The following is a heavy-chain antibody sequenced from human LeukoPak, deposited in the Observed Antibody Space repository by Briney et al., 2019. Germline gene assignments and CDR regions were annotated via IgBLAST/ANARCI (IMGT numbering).Heavy chain of an antibody. J-gene: IGHJ4*02. CDR1: GFTFSSYA. CDR3: AKGRPTYYYDSSRYGFDY. CDR2: ISGSGGST. V-gene: IGHV3-23*01. D-gene: IGHD3-22*01. Sequence: GGSLRLSCAASGFTFSSYAMSWVRQAREKGLEWVSDISGSGGSTYYADSVKGRFTISRDNSKNTLYLQMNSLRAEDTAVYYCAKGRPTYYYDSSRYGFDYWGQGTLVTVSS.